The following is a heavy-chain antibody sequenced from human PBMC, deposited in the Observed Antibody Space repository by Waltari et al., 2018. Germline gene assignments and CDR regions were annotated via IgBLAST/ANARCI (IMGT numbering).Heavy chain of an antibody. Sequence: QVQLVESGGGVIQPGRSLRLPCAASGFTFSSYAMNWVRQAPGKGLEWVAVIPYDGSNKYYADSVKGRFTISRDNSKNMLYLQMNSLRVEDTAVFYCARGPRRDYGDYLPYWGQGTLVTVSS. J-gene: IGHJ4*02. CDR1: GFTFSSYA. CDR2: IPYDGSNK. CDR3: ARGPRRDYGDYLPY. D-gene: IGHD4-17*01. V-gene: IGHV3-30-3*01.